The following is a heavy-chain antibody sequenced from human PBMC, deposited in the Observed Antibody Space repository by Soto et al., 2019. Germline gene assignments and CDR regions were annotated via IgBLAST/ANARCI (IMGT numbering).Heavy chain of an antibody. Sequence: QAQLVESGGGVVQPGRSLRLSCAASGFAFSSYGMHWVRQAPGTGLEWVAVISYDGSVQHYADSVKGRFTISSDNSKSMVLLQISSLRAEDTAVYYCVSDRGYGHASVPYSWGQGTLVSVSS. CDR2: ISYDGSVQ. V-gene: IGHV3-30*03. CDR3: VSDRGYGHASVPYS. J-gene: IGHJ4*02. D-gene: IGHD5-18*01. CDR1: GFAFSSYG.